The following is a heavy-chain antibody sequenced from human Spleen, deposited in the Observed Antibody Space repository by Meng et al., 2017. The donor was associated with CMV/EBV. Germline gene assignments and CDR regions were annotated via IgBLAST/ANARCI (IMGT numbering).Heavy chain of an antibody. CDR3: AKLYVLLWFGELSSDAFDI. CDR2: IGTAGDT. V-gene: IGHV3-13*01. CDR1: GFTFSSYD. J-gene: IGHJ3*02. D-gene: IGHD3-10*01. Sequence: GESLKISCAACGFTFSSYDMHWVRQATGKGLEWVSAIGTAGDTYYPGSVKGRFTISRDNSKNTLYVQMKSLRVEDTAVYYCAKLYVLLWFGELSSDAFDIWGQGTMVTVSS.